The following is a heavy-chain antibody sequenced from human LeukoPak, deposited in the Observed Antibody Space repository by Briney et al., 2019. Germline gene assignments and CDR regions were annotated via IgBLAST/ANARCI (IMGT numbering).Heavy chain of an antibody. J-gene: IGHJ6*02. V-gene: IGHV1-24*01. Sequence: GASVKVSCKVPGYTLTELSMHWVRQAPGKGLEWMGGFDPEDGETLYAQKFQGRVSMTEDTSTDTAYMELSSLRSEDTAVYYCATDQRGAGLGFRYGSGSYNGMDVWGQGTTVTVSS. CDR2: FDPEDGET. CDR1: GYTLTELS. CDR3: ATDQRGAGLGFRYGSGSYNGMDV. D-gene: IGHD3-10*01.